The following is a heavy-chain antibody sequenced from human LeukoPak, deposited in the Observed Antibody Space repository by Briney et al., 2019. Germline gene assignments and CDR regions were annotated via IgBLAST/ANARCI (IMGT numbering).Heavy chain of an antibody. CDR2: INPNSGGT. CDR3: ARDHGYYDSSGYHPYYYGMDV. D-gene: IGHD3-22*01. CDR1: GYTLTDYY. J-gene: IGHJ6*02. Sequence: ASVKVSCKASGYTLTDYYMHWVRQAPGQGLEWMGRINPNSGGTNYAQKFQGRVTMTRDTSISTVYMELSRLRSDDTAVYYCARDHGYYDSSGYHPYYYGMDVWGQGTTVTVSS. V-gene: IGHV1-2*06.